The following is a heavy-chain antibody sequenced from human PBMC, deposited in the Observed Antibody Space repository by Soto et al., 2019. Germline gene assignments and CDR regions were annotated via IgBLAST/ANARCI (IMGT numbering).Heavy chain of an antibody. V-gene: IGHV3-21*01. D-gene: IGHD2-2*02. J-gene: IGHJ6*02. CDR1: GFTFSSYS. CDR3: ARAIGEDIVVVPAAIPYYYGMDV. CDR2: ISSSSSYI. Sequence: GGSLRLSCAASGFTFSSYSMNWVRQAPGNGLEWVSSISSSSSYIYYADSVKGRFTISRDNGKNSLYLQMNSLRAEDTAVYYCARAIGEDIVVVPAAIPYYYGMDVWGQGTTVTVSS.